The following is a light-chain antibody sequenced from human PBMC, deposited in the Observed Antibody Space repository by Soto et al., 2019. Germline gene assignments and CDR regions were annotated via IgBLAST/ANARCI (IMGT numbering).Light chain of an antibody. V-gene: IGLV2-14*01. Sequence: LTQPASVSGSPGQSITISCTGSSGDIGSYNRVSWYQQHPGKAPKLIIYEVTDRPSGVSNRFSGSKSGNTASLTISGLQAEDEAEYYCSSYTNINTRACVFGTGTKVTVL. CDR1: SGDIGSYNR. J-gene: IGLJ1*01. CDR3: SSYTNINTRACV. CDR2: EVT.